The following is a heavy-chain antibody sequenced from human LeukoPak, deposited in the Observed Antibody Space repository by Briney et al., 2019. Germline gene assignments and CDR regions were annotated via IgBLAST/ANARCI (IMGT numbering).Heavy chain of an antibody. CDR1: GFTFSGSA. D-gene: IGHD3-10*01. Sequence: GGSLRLSCAASGFTFSGSAMHWVRRAPGKGLQWVAVLTFDGSNQYYADSVKGRFTISRDNSRSTLYLQMNSLRPEDTAIYYCAREGYYGSGSPPSLYFDYWGQGTLVTVSS. V-gene: IGHV3-30*01. CDR3: AREGYYGSGSPPSLYFDY. CDR2: LTFDGSNQ. J-gene: IGHJ4*02.